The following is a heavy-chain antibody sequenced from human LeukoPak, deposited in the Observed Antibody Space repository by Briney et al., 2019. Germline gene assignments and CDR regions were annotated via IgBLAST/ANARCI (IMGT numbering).Heavy chain of an antibody. CDR2: ISSSSSTI. J-gene: IGHJ2*01. CDR1: GFTFSSYS. CDR3: ARGWCRNGGSCQRIWYFDL. D-gene: IGHD2-15*01. Sequence: GGSLRLSCAASGFTFSSYSMNWVRQAPGKGLEWVSYISSSSSTIYYADSVEGRFTISRDNAKNSLYLQMNSLRAEDTAVYYCARGWCRNGGSCQRIWYFDLWGRGTLVTVSS. V-gene: IGHV3-48*01.